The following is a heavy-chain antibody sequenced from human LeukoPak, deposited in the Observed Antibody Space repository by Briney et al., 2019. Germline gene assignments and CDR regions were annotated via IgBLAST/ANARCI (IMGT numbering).Heavy chain of an antibody. D-gene: IGHD6-19*01. V-gene: IGHV4-4*02. CDR2: IYHSGST. CDR1: GGSISSSNW. CDR3: ARGGGYSSGWSG. J-gene: IGHJ4*02. Sequence: SSETLSLTCAVSGGSISSSNWRSWVRQPPGQGLEWIGEIYHSGSTNYNPSLKSRVTISVDKSKNQFSLRLSSVTAADTAVYYCARGGGYSSGWSGWGQGTLVTVSS.